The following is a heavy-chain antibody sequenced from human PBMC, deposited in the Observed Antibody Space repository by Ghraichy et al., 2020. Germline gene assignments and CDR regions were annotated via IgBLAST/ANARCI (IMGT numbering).Heavy chain of an antibody. Sequence: SQTLSLTCTVSGGSISSYYWSWIRQPPGKGLEWIGYIYYSGSTNYNPSLKSRVTISVDTSKNQFSLKLSSVTAADTAVYYCAREQWEDPGMDYWGQGTLVTVSS. J-gene: IGHJ4*02. D-gene: IGHD1-26*01. CDR2: IYYSGST. V-gene: IGHV4-59*01. CDR1: GGSISSYY. CDR3: AREQWEDPGMDY.